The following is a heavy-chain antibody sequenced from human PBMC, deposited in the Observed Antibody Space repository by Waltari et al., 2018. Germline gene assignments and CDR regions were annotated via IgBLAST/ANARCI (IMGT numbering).Heavy chain of an antibody. J-gene: IGHJ6*02. CDR1: GFTFSSYD. V-gene: IGHV3-13*01. CDR2: IGTAGDT. Sequence: EVQLVESGGGLVQPGGSLRLSCAASGFTFSSYDMHWVRQATGKGLEWVSAIGTAGDTYYPGSVKGRFTISRENAKNSLYLQMNSLRAGDTAVYYCARGSDSSSWYFNLDYDYGMDVWGQGTGHRLL. CDR3: ARGSDSSSWYFNLDYDYGMDV. D-gene: IGHD6-13*01.